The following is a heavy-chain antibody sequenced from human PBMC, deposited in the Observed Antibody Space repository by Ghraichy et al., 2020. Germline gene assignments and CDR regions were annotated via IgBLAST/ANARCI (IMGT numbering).Heavy chain of an antibody. CDR3: ARVAAVAGRYSNWFDP. CDR1: GGTFSSYA. V-gene: IGHV1-69*04. D-gene: IGHD6-19*01. CDR2: IIPILGIA. J-gene: IGHJ5*02. Sequence: SVKVSCKASGGTFSSYAISWVRQAPGQGLEWMGRIIPILGIANYAQKFQGRVTITADKSTSTAYMELSSLRSEDTAVYYCARVAAVAGRYSNWFDPWGQGTLVTVSS.